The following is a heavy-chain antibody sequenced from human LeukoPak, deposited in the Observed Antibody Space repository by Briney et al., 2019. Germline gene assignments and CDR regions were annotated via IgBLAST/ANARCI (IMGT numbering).Heavy chain of an antibody. V-gene: IGHV1-18*01. J-gene: IGHJ3*02. CDR2: ISGYNGNT. Sequence: ASVKVSCKASSYMFTSYGISWVRQAPGQGLEWMGWISGYNGNTKYAQKFQGRVTMTTDTSTSTAYMELRNLRSDDTAVYYCARLAGDWGAFDIWGQGTMVTVSS. D-gene: IGHD3-16*01. CDR1: SYMFTSYG. CDR3: ARLAGDWGAFDI.